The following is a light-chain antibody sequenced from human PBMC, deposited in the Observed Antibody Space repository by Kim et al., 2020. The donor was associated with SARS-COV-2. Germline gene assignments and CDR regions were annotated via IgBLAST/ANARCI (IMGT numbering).Light chain of an antibody. CDR3: QQSYSTPRT. CDR2: AAS. V-gene: IGKV1-39*01. Sequence: DIQMTQSPSSLSASVGDRVTITCRSSQSISNYLNWYQQKPGKAPTLLIYAASSLQSGVPSRFSGSGSGTDFTLTISSLQPEDFATYYCQQSYSTPRTFGQGTKVDIK. CDR1: QSISNY. J-gene: IGKJ1*01.